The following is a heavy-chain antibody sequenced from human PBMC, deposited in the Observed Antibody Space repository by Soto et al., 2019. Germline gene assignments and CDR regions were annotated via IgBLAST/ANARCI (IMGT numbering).Heavy chain of an antibody. J-gene: IGHJ4*02. CDR3: ATFYGAYVSY. D-gene: IGHD4-17*01. V-gene: IGHV4-39*01. Sequence: SETLSLTCTVSGGSISSSSYYWGWIRQPPGKGLEWIGSIYYSGSTFYNPSLKSRVTISVDTSKNQFSLKLSSVTAADTAVYYCATFYGAYVSYWGQGTLATVS. CDR2: IYYSGST. CDR1: GGSISSSSYY.